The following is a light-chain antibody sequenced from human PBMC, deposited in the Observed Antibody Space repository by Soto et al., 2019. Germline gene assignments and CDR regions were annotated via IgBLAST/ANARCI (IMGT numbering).Light chain of an antibody. J-gene: IGKJ1*01. Sequence: DIQMTQSPSTLSASVGDRVTITCRASQSISSWLAWYQQKTGKAPKILNYKASSLASGVPSRVSGSGSGTEFTLTISSLQPDDFATYYCQQYNSYRRTFGQGTKVEIK. CDR3: QQYNSYRRT. V-gene: IGKV1-5*03. CDR1: QSISSW. CDR2: KAS.